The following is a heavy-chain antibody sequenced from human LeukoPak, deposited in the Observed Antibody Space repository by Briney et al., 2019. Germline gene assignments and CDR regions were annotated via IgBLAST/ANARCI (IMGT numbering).Heavy chain of an antibody. CDR1: GGTFSSYA. J-gene: IGHJ6*03. CDR3: ARAAGFGYCSSTSCYDHYYYYYMDV. D-gene: IGHD2-2*01. CDR2: IIPIFGPA. V-gene: IGHV1-69*06. Sequence: ASVKVSCKASGGTFSSYAISWVRQAPGQGLEWMGRIIPIFGPANYAQKFQGRVTITADKSTSTAYMELSSLRSEDTAVYYCARAAGFGYCSSTSCYDHYYYYYMDVWGKGTTVTVSS.